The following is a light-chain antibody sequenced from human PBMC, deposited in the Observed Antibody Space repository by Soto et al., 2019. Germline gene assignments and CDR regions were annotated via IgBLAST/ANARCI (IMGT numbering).Light chain of an antibody. Sequence: QSALTQPASVSGSPGQAISISCTGTSSDVGTYKYVSWYQQHPGKAPKLMISEVSNRPSGVSNRFSGSKSGNTASLTISGLQAEDEADYYCRSFSRSSSSVFGTGTKVIVL. CDR1: SSDVGTYKY. V-gene: IGLV2-14*01. CDR3: RSFSRSSSSV. J-gene: IGLJ1*01. CDR2: EVS.